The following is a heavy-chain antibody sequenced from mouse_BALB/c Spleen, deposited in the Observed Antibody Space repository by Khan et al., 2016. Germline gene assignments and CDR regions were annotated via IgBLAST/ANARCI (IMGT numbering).Heavy chain of an antibody. V-gene: IGHV3-1*02. CDR3: ATSPSGYWYYFDY. Sequence: EVQLQESGPDLVKPSQSLSLTCTVTGYSIPSHYSWHWIRHFPGNKLEWMSNIHYSGPTNYNPSHKSRIPITRETSKNKSFLQLNPVPPEDTATHYCATSPSGYWYYFDYWGQGTTLTVSS. CDR2: IHYSGPT. J-gene: IGHJ2*01. CDR1: GYSIPSHYS. D-gene: IGHD3-1*01.